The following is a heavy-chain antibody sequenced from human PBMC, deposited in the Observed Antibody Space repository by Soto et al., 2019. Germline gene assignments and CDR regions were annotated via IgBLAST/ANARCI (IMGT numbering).Heavy chain of an antibody. CDR3: ARDLNYYASSGSSFDY. CDR1: GFTFSSFA. J-gene: IGHJ4*02. CDR2: ISYDGSNK. D-gene: IGHD3-22*01. V-gene: IGHV3-30-3*01. Sequence: LRLSCAASGFTFSSFAMHWVRQAPGKGLEWVAVISYDGSNKYYADSVKGRFTISRDNSKNTLYLQMNSLRPEDTAVYYCARDLNYYASSGSSFDYWGQGTLVTVSS.